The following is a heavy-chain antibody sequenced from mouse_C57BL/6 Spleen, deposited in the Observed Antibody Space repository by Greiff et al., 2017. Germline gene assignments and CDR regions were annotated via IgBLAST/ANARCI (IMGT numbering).Heavy chain of an antibody. CDR2: IDPSDSYT. D-gene: IGHD1-1*01. V-gene: IGHV1-69*01. Sequence: QVQLQQPGAELVMPGASVKLSCKASGYTFTSYWMHWVKQRPGQGLEWNGEIDPSDSYTNYNQKFKGKSPLTVDKSSSTAYMQLSSLTSEDSAVYYSARRGSYYDGSSYRDYAMDYWGQGTSVTVSS. CDR3: ARRGSYYDGSSYRDYAMDY. CDR1: GYTFTSYW. J-gene: IGHJ4*01.